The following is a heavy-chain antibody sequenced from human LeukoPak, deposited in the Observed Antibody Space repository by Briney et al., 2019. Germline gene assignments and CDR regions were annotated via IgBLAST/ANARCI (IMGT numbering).Heavy chain of an antibody. D-gene: IGHD6-13*01. J-gene: IGHJ6*03. V-gene: IGHV3-13*01. Sequence: GGSLRLSCAASGFTFSSYDMHWVRQATGKGLEWVSAIGTAGDTYYPGSVKGRFTISRDNSKNTLYLQMSSLRTEDTAVYYCARVQGSSWFMDVWGKGTTVSVSS. CDR1: GFTFSSYD. CDR2: IGTAGDT. CDR3: ARVQGSSWFMDV.